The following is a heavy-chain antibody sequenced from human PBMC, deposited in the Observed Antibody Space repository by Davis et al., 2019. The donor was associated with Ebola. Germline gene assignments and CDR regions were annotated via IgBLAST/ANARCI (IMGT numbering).Heavy chain of an antibody. D-gene: IGHD5-12*01. CDR1: GFTFSSYW. V-gene: IGHV3-23*01. CDR2: LGASGDDA. J-gene: IGHJ6*02. Sequence: GESLKISCAASGFTFSSYWMSWVRQAPGKGLEWVSSLGASGDDATFADPVKGRFTISRDNSKNTLFLQMNSLRPEDTAVYYCAKGSRFSGFDYPYYYYAMDVWGQGTTVTVSS. CDR3: AKGSRFSGFDYPYYYYAMDV.